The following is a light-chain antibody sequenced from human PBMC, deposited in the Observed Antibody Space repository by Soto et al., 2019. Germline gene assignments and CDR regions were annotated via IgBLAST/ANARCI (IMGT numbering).Light chain of an antibody. CDR1: QDINNQ. CDR2: AAS. V-gene: IGKV1-16*02. CDR3: QQYKSYPVT. J-gene: IGKJ5*01. Sequence: EIQMTQSPSSLSASVGDRVTITCRASQDINNQLVWFQQKPGKAPKSMIYAASSLQSGVQSKFSGSRFGTDFTLTINSLQPEDFATYSCQQYKSYPVTFGRGTRLEIK.